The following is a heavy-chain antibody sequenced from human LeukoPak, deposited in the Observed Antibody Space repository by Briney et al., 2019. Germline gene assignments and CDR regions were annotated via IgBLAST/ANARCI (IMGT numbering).Heavy chain of an antibody. CDR2: IFYSGST. J-gene: IGHJ3*02. V-gene: IGHV4-39*07. CDR1: SGSISTSNYY. CDR3: ARISGLRYFDWLLSVPSTQDAFDI. Sequence: SETLSLTCTVSSGSISTSNYYWGWVRQPPGKALEWIGNIFYSGSTYYSPSLKSRVTISLDTSRNQFSLKLNSVTAADTAVYYCARISGLRYFDWLLSVPSTQDAFDIWGQGTMVTVSS. D-gene: IGHD3-9*01.